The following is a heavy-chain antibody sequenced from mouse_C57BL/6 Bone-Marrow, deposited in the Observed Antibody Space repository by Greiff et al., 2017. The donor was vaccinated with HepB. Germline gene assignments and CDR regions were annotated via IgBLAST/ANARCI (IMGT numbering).Heavy chain of an antibody. CDR2: ISDGGSYT. V-gene: IGHV5-4*01. CDR1: GFTFSSYA. CDR3: ARDHGTAWYAMDY. Sequence: DVHLVESGGGLVKPGGSLKLSCAASGFTFSSYAMSWVRQTPEKRLEWVATISDGGSYTYYPDNVKGRFTISRDNAKNNLYLQMNHLKSEDTAMYYCARDHGTAWYAMDYWGQGTSVTVSS. D-gene: IGHD3-3*01. J-gene: IGHJ4*01.